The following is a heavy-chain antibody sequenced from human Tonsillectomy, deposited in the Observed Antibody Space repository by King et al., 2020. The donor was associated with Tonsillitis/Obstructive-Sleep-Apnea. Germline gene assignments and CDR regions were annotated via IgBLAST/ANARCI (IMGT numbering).Heavy chain of an antibody. D-gene: IGHD3-10*01. CDR2: IYYTGRT. CDR1: GGSVSSGTYY. J-gene: IGHJ3*01. V-gene: IGHV4-61*01. Sequence: VQLQESGPGLVKPSETLSLTCTVSGGSVSSGTYYWGWIRQPPGKTLEWIGTIYYTGRTNYTPSLKSRVILSLDTSRNQLSLRLASVTTADTAIYYCARESYYYGSGGYSYRAFDGWSQRTMVIVSS. CDR3: ARESYYYGSGGYSYRAFDG.